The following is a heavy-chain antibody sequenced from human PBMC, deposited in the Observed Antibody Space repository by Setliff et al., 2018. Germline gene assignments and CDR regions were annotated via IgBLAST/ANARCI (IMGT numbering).Heavy chain of an antibody. D-gene: IGHD1-1*01. CDR1: GYTFTNYW. CDR2: IYPGDSDT. CDR3: SRSGAGFVYPTDFDF. Sequence: GESLKISCRASGYTFTNYWIGWVSQMPGKGLEWTGIIYPGDSDTKYSPSFQGLVTISVDKSISSAYLQFSNLKASYTALYYCSRSGAGFVYPTDFDFWGQGTPVTVSS. J-gene: IGHJ4*02. V-gene: IGHV5-51*01.